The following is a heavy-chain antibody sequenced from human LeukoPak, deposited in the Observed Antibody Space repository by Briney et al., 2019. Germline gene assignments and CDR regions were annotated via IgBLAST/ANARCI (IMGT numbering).Heavy chain of an antibody. CDR3: ARGSKASTIYYYMDV. D-gene: IGHD2-2*01. J-gene: IGHJ6*03. V-gene: IGHV4-4*07. CDR1: GDSIGRYF. Sequence: SDTLSLICTVSGDSIGRYFWSWVRQTAGRRLDWIGRIYDTGKSKTNPSLESRVTISLDKSNSQFSLMLRSVTAADTAVYYCARGSKASTIYYYMDVWGKGIPVTVSS. CDR2: IYDTGKS.